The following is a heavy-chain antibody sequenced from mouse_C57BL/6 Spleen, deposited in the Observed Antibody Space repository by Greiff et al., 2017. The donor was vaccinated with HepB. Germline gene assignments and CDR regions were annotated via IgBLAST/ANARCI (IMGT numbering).Heavy chain of an antibody. J-gene: IGHJ2*01. CDR3: ARDYDYPYYFDD. CDR2: ISDGGSYT. V-gene: IGHV5-4*01. D-gene: IGHD2-4*01. CDR1: GFTFSSYA. Sequence: EVQLVESGGGLVKPGGSLKLSCAASGFTFSSYAMSWVRQTPEKRLEWVATISDGGSYTYYPDNVKGRFTISRDNAKNNLYLQMSHLKSEDTAMYYCARDYDYPYYFDDWGQGTTLTVSS.